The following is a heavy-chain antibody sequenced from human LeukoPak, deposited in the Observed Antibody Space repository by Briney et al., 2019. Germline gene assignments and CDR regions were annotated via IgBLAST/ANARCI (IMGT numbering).Heavy chain of an antibody. CDR2: IYYSGST. CDR1: GGSISSGDYY. V-gene: IGHV4-30-4*01. CDR3: ARDGYYYYGMDV. Sequence: SQTLSLTCTVSGGSISSGDYYWSWIRQPPGKGLEWIGYIYYSGSTYYNPSLKSRVTISVDTSKNQFSLKLSSVTAADTAVYYCARDGYYYYGMDVWGKGTTVTVSS. J-gene: IGHJ6*04.